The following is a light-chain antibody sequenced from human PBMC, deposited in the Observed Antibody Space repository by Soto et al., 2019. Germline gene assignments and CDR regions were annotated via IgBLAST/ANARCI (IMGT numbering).Light chain of an antibody. V-gene: IGLV2-11*01. J-gene: IGLJ1*01. CDR2: DVS. CDR1: SSDVGGYNY. CDR3: CSYAGRYTSI. Sequence: QSALTQPRSVSGSPGQSVTISCAGTSSDVGGYNYVSWYQQHPGKAPKLMIYDVSKRPSGVPDRVSGSKSGNTASLTISGLQAEDEADHYCCSYAGRYTSIFGTGTKATVL.